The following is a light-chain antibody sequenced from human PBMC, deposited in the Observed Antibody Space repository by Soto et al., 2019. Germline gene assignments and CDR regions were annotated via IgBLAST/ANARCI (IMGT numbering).Light chain of an antibody. CDR3: QQRSNWPPSIT. CDR2: GAS. V-gene: IGKV3-15*01. CDR1: QNIYSN. Sequence: EIFMAPSPSSLSVSPVAIATFSCRVIQNIYSNVAWYQQRPGQAPRLPIYGASTRATGIPARFSGSGSGTDFTLTISSLEPEDFAVYYCQQRSNWPPSITFGQGTRLEIK. J-gene: IGKJ5*01.